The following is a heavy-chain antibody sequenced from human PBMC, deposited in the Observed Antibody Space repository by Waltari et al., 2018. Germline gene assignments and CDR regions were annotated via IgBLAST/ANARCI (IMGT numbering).Heavy chain of an antibody. J-gene: IGHJ4*02. CDR2: IWYDGSKE. D-gene: IGHD4-17*01. Sequence: QVQVVESGGGVVQPGRSLRLSCTVSGFTFSDYGMHWVRQAPGKGLEWVAVIWYDGSKEYYVDSVRGRFTISRDNSKNTVYLQMDSLRDEDTAVYYCARGRDGNYGDSYFDYWGQGNLVTVSS. CDR1: GFTFSDYG. V-gene: IGHV3-33*03. CDR3: ARGRDGNYGDSYFDY.